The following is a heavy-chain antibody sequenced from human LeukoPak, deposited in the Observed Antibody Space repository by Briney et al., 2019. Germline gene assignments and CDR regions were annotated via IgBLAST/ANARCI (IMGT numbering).Heavy chain of an antibody. V-gene: IGHV3-33*01. Sequence: GGSLRLSCAASGFTFSSYGMHWVRQAPGKGLEWVAVIWYDGSNKYYADSVEGRFTISRDNSKNTLYLQMNSLRAEDTAVYYCASLRITMVRGASLKYGMDVWGQGTTVTVSS. CDR1: GFTFSSYG. D-gene: IGHD3-10*01. CDR3: ASLRITMVRGASLKYGMDV. J-gene: IGHJ6*02. CDR2: IWYDGSNK.